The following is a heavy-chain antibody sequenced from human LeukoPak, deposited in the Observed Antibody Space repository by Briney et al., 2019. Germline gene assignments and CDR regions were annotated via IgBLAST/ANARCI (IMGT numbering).Heavy chain of an antibody. V-gene: IGHV4-38-2*02. CDR3: SRASSTSYYDY. CDR1: GYSITSGYY. Sequence: SETLSLTCTVSGYSITSGYYWGWIRQPPGKGLEWIGTIYHSGSTYYNPSLKSRVTISVDTSKNQFSLRLSSVTAADTALYYCSRASSTSYYDYWGQGTLVTVSS. D-gene: IGHD6-19*01. CDR2: IYHSGST. J-gene: IGHJ4*02.